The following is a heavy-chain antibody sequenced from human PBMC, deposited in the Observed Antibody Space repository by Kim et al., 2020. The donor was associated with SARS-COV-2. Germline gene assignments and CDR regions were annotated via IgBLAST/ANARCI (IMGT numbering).Heavy chain of an antibody. CDR2: IIPIFGTA. J-gene: IGHJ5*02. V-gene: IGHV1-69*13. CDR1: GGTFSSYA. CDR3: ARRKTFGVVTPNWFDP. Sequence: SVKVSCKASGGTFSSYAISWVRQAPGQGLEWMGGIIPIFGTANYAQKFQGRVTITADESTSTAYMELSSLRSEDTAVYYCARRKTFGVVTPNWFDPWGQGTLVTVSS. D-gene: IGHD3-3*01.